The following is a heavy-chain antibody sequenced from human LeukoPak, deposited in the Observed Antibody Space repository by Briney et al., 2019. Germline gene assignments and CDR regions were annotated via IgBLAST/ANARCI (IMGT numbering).Heavy chain of an antibody. V-gene: IGHV1-69*05. D-gene: IGHD3-3*01. J-gene: IGHJ4*02. Sequence: SVKVSCKASGGTFSSYAISWVRQAPGQGLEWMGGIIPIFGTANYAQKFQGRVTITTDESTSTAYMELSRLRSEDTAVYYCARVGGGDFWSGYPFDYWGQGTLVTVSS. CDR3: ARVGGGDFWSGYPFDY. CDR2: IIPIFGTA. CDR1: GGTFSSYA.